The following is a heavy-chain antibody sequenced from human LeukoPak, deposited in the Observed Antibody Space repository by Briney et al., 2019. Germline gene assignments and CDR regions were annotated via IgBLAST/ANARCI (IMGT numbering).Heavy chain of an antibody. Sequence: GGSLRLSCAASGFTFSSYAMSWVRQVPGKGLVWVSRINSDGSSTNYADSVKGRFTISRDNAKNTLYLQMNSLRAEDTAAYYCARAGYDSSGSAFGYWGQGTLVTVSS. CDR2: INSDGSST. D-gene: IGHD3-22*01. J-gene: IGHJ4*02. CDR3: ARAGYDSSGSAFGY. CDR1: GFTFSSYA. V-gene: IGHV3-74*01.